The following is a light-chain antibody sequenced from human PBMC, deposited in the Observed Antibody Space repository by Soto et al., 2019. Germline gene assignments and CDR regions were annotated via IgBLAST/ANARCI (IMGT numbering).Light chain of an antibody. CDR1: SSDVGVYNC. V-gene: IGLV2-11*01. CDR3: CSYAGSSSYV. Sequence: QSPLTQPRSVSGSPAQPVTISCTGTSSDVGVYNCVSWYQQHPGKAPKLMIYYVSKRPSGVPDRFSGSKSGNTASLTISALQAEDEADYYCCSYAGSSSYVFGTGTKVTVL. CDR2: YVS. J-gene: IGLJ1*01.